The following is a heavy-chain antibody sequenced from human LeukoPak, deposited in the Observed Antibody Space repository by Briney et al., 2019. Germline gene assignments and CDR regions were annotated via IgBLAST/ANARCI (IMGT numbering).Heavy chain of an antibody. D-gene: IGHD1-26*01. CDR3: ARDYSVAIGATTYFQH. Sequence: ASVKVSCKASGYIFSIYAMIWVRQAPGQGLELMGWINPNTGNPTYAQGFTGRFVFSLDPSVSTAYLQINSLKPEDTAVYYCARDYSVAIGATTYFQHWGQGTLVTVSS. J-gene: IGHJ1*01. V-gene: IGHV7-4-1*02. CDR1: GYIFSIYA. CDR2: INPNTGNP.